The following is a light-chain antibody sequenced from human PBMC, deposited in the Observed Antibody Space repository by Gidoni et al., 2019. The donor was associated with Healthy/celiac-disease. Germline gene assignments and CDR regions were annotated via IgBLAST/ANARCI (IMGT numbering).Light chain of an antibody. CDR3: QQYNNWPPMYT. Sequence: EIVMTQSPATLSVSPGERATLSCRASQSVSSNLAWYQQKPGQAPRLLSYGASTRPTGIPARFSGSGSGTEFTLTISSLQSEDFAVYYCQQYNNWPPMYTFGQGTKLEIK. CDR1: QSVSSN. CDR2: GAS. V-gene: IGKV3D-15*01. J-gene: IGKJ2*01.